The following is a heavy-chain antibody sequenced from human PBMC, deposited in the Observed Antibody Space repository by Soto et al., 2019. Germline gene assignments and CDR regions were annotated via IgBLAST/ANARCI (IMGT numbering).Heavy chain of an antibody. Sequence: ASVKVSCKASGYTFTSYGISWVRQAPGQGLEWMGWINGYNGNTNHAQKLQGRVTMSTDTSTSTAYMELRSLRSDDSAVYYCARMGDVPYYYYGMDVWGQGATVTVSS. CDR2: INGYNGNT. D-gene: IGHD3-16*01. CDR1: GYTFTSYG. V-gene: IGHV1-18*01. J-gene: IGHJ6*02. CDR3: ARMGDVPYYYYGMDV.